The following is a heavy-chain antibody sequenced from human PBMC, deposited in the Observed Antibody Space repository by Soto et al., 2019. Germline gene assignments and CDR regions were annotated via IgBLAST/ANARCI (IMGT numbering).Heavy chain of an antibody. CDR3: ARDRGGSQEDAFDI. CDR1: GYTFTSYG. D-gene: IGHD1-26*01. CDR2: ISAYNGNT. Sequence: ASGYTFTSYGISWVRQAPGQGLEWMGWISAYNGNTNYAQKLQGRVTMTTDTSTSTAYMELRSLRSDDTAVYYCARDRGGSQEDAFDIWGQGTMVTVSS. V-gene: IGHV1-18*01. J-gene: IGHJ3*02.